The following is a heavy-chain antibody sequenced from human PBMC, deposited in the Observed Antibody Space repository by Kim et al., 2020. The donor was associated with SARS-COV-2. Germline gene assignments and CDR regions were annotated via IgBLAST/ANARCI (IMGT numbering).Heavy chain of an antibody. CDR2: IYYSGST. CDR1: GGSISTYY. CDR3: VREDKYFFGPGNSSYYFAY. J-gene: IGHJ4*02. Sequence: SETLSLTCAVSGGSISTYYWTWIRQSPGKGLEWIGNIYYSGSTAYNPSLKSRVTISLDTSNNRFSLRLRSVTAADTAIYYCVREDKYFFGPGNSSYYFAYWGQGTVVTVSS. V-gene: IGHV4-59*01. D-gene: IGHD3-10*01.